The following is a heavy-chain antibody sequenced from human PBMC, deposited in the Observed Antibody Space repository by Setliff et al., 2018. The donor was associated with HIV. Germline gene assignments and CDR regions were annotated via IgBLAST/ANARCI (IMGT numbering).Heavy chain of an antibody. Sequence: LSLPFSFSFSSLLRGYYWGWIRQPPGKGLAWIGNIYHHGTTYYYPSLKGRVTISRDNAENSLYLQMNSLRVENTAVYYCARFGVAYGIDVWGQGTTVTVSS. D-gene: IGHD3-10*01. CDR1: FSSLLRGYY. CDR2: IYHHGTT. CDR3: ARFGVAYGIDV. J-gene: IGHJ6*02. V-gene: IGHV4-38-2*01.